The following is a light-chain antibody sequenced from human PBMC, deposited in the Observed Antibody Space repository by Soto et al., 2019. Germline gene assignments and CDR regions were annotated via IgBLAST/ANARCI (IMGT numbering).Light chain of an antibody. V-gene: IGLV2-14*03. Sequence: QSVLTQPASVSGSPGQSITISCTGTHSDIGNYNYVSWYQHLPGKAPNLMIYDVGSRPSGVSSRFSGSKSGNTASLAISGLQAEDEADYYCNSYREDHPRFYVFGTGTKVTVL. CDR2: DVG. CDR1: HSDIGNYNY. J-gene: IGLJ1*01. CDR3: NSYREDHPRFYV.